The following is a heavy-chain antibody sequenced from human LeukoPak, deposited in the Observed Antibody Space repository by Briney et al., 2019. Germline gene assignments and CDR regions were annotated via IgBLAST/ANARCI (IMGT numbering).Heavy chain of an antibody. CDR1: GGSISSGDYY. V-gene: IGHV4-30-4*08. CDR3: ARDHIWNEGSDAFDI. J-gene: IGHJ3*02. CDR2: IYYSGST. D-gene: IGHD1-20*01. Sequence: PSQTLSLTCTVSGGSISSGDYYWSWIRQPPGKGLEWIGYIYYSGSTYYNPSLKSRVTISVDTSKNQFSLKLSSVTAADTAVYYCARDHIWNEGSDAFDIWGQGTMVTVSS.